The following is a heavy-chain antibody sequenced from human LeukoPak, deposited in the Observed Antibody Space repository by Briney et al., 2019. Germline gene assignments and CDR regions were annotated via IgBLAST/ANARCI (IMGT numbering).Heavy chain of an antibody. CDR2: IYHSGST. J-gene: IGHJ6*02. CDR1: GGSISSGGYS. Sequence: SQTLSLTCAVSGGSISSGGYSWSWIRQPPGKGLEWIGYIYHSGSTYYNPSLKSRVTISVDTSKNQFSLKLSSVTAADTAVYYCARDYDSSGYYRYYGMDVWGQGTTVTVSS. D-gene: IGHD3-22*01. CDR3: ARDYDSSGYYRYYGMDV. V-gene: IGHV4-30-2*01.